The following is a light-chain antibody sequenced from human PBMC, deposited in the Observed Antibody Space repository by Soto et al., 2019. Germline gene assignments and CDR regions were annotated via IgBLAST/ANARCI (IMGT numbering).Light chain of an antibody. CDR3: SSSTRSNTFV. V-gene: IGLV2-8*01. Sequence: QSALTQPPSASWSPGQSVTISCTGTSSYVGGHNYVSWYQQHPGKAPKLLIYDVIKRPSGVPHRFSGSKSGNTASLTISGLQAEDEADYYCSSSTRSNTFVFGTGTKVTVL. J-gene: IGLJ1*01. CDR1: SSYVGGHNY. CDR2: DVI.